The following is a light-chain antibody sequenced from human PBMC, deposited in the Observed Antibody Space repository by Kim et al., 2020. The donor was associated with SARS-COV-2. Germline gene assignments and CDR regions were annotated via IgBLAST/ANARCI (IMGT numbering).Light chain of an antibody. J-gene: IGKJ5*01. V-gene: IGKV3-20*01. CDR2: GAS. CDR1: QSVSSSY. Sequence: SPGERATPPCRASQSVSSSYLAWYQQKPGQAPRLLIYGASSRATGIPDRFSGSGSGTDFTLTISRLEPEDFAVYYCQQYGSSPLTFGQGTRLEIK. CDR3: QQYGSSPLT.